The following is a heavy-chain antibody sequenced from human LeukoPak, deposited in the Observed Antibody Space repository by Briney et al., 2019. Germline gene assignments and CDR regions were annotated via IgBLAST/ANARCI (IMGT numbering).Heavy chain of an antibody. D-gene: IGHD3-22*01. CDR3: ASYYYDSSGYPVLQGYFDY. V-gene: IGHV4-59*12. J-gene: IGHJ4*02. CDR1: GGSISSYY. CDR2: IYYSGTT. Sequence: SETLSLTCTVTGGSISSYYWSWIRQPPGKGLEWIGYIYYSGTTNYNPYLKSRVTISVDTSKNQFSLKLSSVTAADTAVYYCASYYYDSSGYPVLQGYFDYWGQGTLVTVSS.